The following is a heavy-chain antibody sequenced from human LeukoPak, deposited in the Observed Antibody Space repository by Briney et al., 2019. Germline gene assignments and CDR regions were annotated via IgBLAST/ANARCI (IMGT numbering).Heavy chain of an antibody. CDR2: IYYSGST. CDR3: ASFRSTVVTRVDY. CDR1: GGSISSSSYY. J-gene: IGHJ4*02. Sequence: PSETLSLTCTVSGGSISSSSYYWGWIRQPPGKGLEWIGSIYYSGSTYYNPSLKSRVTISVDTSKNQFSLKLSSVTAADTAVYYCASFRSTVVTRVDYWGQGTLVTVSS. D-gene: IGHD4-23*01. V-gene: IGHV4-39*07.